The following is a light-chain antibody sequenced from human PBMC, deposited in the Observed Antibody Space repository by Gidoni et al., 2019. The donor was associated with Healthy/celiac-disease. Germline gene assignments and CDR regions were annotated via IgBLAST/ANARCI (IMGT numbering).Light chain of an antibody. CDR3: QQYNNPIYT. CDR1: QSVSSN. Sequence: EIVMTQSPATLSVSPGERATLSCRASQSVSSNLAWYQQKPGQAPRLLIYGASTRATGIPARFSGSGSGTEFTLTISSLQSEDFAVYYCQQYNNPIYTFGQGTKLEIK. V-gene: IGKV3-15*01. J-gene: IGKJ2*01. CDR2: GAS.